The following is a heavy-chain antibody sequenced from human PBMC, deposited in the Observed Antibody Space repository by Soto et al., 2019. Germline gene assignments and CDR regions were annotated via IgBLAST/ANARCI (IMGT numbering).Heavy chain of an antibody. J-gene: IGHJ4*02. CDR3: ARDGAATGSVYLDY. CDR2: ISYSGST. D-gene: IGHD6-13*01. CDR1: GGSVSGYF. Sequence: KTSETLSLTCTVSGGSVSGYFWTWIRQPPGKGLEWIGYISYSGSTNYNSSLKSRVTMSIDTSKNQFSLRLTSVSAADTAVYYCARDGAATGSVYLDYWGQGTLVTVSS. V-gene: IGHV4-59*02.